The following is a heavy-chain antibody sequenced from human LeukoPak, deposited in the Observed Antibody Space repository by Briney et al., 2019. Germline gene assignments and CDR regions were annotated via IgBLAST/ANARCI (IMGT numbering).Heavy chain of an antibody. D-gene: IGHD3-10*01. CDR3: ARLWFGELHR. CDR1: GGSFSGYY. CDR2: INHSGST. V-gene: IGHV4-34*01. J-gene: IGHJ4*02. Sequence: PSETLSLTCAVYGGSFSGYYWSWIRQPPGKGLEWIGEINHSGSTNYNPSLKSRVTISVDTSKNQFSLKLSSVTAADTAVYYCARLWFGELHRWGQGTLVTVSS.